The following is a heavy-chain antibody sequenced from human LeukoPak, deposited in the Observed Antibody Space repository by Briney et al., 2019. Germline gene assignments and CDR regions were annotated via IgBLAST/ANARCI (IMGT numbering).Heavy chain of an antibody. CDR3: ASENCNYAFDY. V-gene: IGHV3-7*04. CDR1: GFTYITWC. CDR2: IKQDGSQE. Sequence: GGSLRLLCAASGFTYITWCMAWVSQAPGKGLEWVANIKQDGSQENYVDSGRGRFIISRNNDKNSLYLQMNSLRAEDTAVYYCASENCNYAFDYWGEGTVAAVSS. J-gene: IGHJ4*01. D-gene: IGHD1-7*01.